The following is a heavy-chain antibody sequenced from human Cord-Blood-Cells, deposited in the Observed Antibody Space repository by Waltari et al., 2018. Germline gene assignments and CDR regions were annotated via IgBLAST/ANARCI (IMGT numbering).Heavy chain of an antibody. Sequence: QVQLQQWGAGLLKPSETLSLTCAVYGGSFSGYYWSLIRQPPGKGLEWIGEINHSGSTNYNPSLKSRVTISVDTSKNQFSLKLSSVTAADTAVYYCARGGLRHFDWPAQDFDYWGQGTLVTVSS. J-gene: IGHJ4*02. CDR3: ARGGLRHFDWPAQDFDY. V-gene: IGHV4-34*01. CDR2: INHSGST. CDR1: GGSFSGYY. D-gene: IGHD3-9*01.